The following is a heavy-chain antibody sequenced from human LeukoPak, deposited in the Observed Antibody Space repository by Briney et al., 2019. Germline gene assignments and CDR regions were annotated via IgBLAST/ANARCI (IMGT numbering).Heavy chain of an antibody. Sequence: TGGSLRLSCAASGFTFSSYAMSWVRQAPGKGLEWVSAISGSGGSTYYADSVKGRFTISRDNSKNTLYLQMNSLRAEDTAVYYCAKDRIAAAGRGFRFDPWGQGTLVTVSS. D-gene: IGHD6-13*01. CDR3: AKDRIAAAGRGFRFDP. CDR2: ISGSGGST. CDR1: GFTFSSYA. J-gene: IGHJ5*02. V-gene: IGHV3-23*01.